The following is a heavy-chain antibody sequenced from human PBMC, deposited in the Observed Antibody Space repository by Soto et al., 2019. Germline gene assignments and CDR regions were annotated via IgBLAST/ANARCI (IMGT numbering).Heavy chain of an antibody. CDR1: GFYISSGDYY. Sequence: SETLSLTCPFSGFYISSGDYYWSWIRQPPGKGLEWIGYIYYSGSTYYNPSLKSRVTISVDTSKNQFSLKLSSVTAADTAVYYCARQRYCSGGSCPRRFDPWGQGTLVTVSS. V-gene: IGHV4-30-4*01. CDR3: ARQRYCSGGSCPRRFDP. CDR2: IYYSGST. J-gene: IGHJ5*02. D-gene: IGHD2-15*01.